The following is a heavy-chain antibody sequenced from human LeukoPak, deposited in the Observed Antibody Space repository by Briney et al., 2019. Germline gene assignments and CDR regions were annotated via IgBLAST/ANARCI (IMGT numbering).Heavy chain of an antibody. CDR1: GFTFSSYS. D-gene: IGHD6-19*01. Sequence: GRSLRLSCAASGFTFSSYSMNWVRQAPGKGLEWVSSISSSSSYIYYADSVEGRSTISRANAKTSLYLQMNSLRAEDTAVYYCARDYWRAVKANWFDPWGQGTLVTVSS. V-gene: IGHV3-21*01. CDR2: ISSSSSYI. J-gene: IGHJ5*02. CDR3: ARDYWRAVKANWFDP.